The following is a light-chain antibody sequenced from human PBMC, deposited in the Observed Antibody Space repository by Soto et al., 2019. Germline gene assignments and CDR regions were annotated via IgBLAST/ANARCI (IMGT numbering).Light chain of an antibody. CDR2: EVT. Sequence: QSVLTQPPSASGSLGQSVTISCTGTRSDVGGYEYVSWYQQHLGKAPKLMIYEVTKRPSGVPDRFSGSKSGNTASLTVSGLQAEDEADYYCSSYAGNKHVFGTGTKVTV. CDR1: RSDVGGYEY. V-gene: IGLV2-8*01. CDR3: SSYAGNKHV. J-gene: IGLJ1*01.